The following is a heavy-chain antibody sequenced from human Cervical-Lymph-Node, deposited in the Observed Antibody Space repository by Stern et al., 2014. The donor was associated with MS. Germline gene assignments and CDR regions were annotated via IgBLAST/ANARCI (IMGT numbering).Heavy chain of an antibody. D-gene: IGHD4-17*01. J-gene: IGHJ4*02. V-gene: IGHV4-39*01. CDR1: GGSISSSSYY. Sequence: QLQLQESGPGLVKPSETLSLTCTVSGGSISSSSYYWGWIRQPPGKGLEWIANIYYSGSSYYNPSLQSRVTISVDTSTNQLYLRLSSVTAADTAVYYCARSDYGDSFGYWGQGTLVTVSS. CDR2: IYYSGSS. CDR3: ARSDYGDSFGY.